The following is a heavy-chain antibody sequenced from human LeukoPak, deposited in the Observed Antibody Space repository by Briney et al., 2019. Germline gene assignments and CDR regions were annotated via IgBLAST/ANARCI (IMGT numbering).Heavy chain of an antibody. CDR2: ISGSGGST. CDR3: AKEIRFALIDLHLLDN. J-gene: IGHJ4*02. CDR1: GFTFSSYA. D-gene: IGHD2-15*01. V-gene: IGHV3-23*01. Sequence: GGSLRLSCAASGFTFSSYAMSWVRQAPGKGREWVSAISGSGGSTYYADSLKGPFTISRDNSKNTLYLQLNSLRAEDTAVYYCAKEIRFALIDLHLLDNWGQGTLVTVSS.